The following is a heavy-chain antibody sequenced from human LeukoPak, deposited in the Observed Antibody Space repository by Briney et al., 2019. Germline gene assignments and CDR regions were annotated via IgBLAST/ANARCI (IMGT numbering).Heavy chain of an antibody. CDR1: GFTFSSYS. CDR3: ARDSSKYCSSTSCYAGIDY. CDR2: ISSSSSYI. J-gene: IGHJ4*02. Sequence: GGSLRLSCAASGFTFSSYSMNWVRQAPGKGLEWVSSISSSSSYIYYADSVEGRFTISRDNAKNSLYLQMNSLRADDTAVFYCARDSSKYCSSTSCYAGIDYWGQGALVTVSS. D-gene: IGHD2-2*01. V-gene: IGHV3-21*01.